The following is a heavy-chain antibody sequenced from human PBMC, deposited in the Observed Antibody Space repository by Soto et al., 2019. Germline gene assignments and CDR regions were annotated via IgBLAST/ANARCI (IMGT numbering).Heavy chain of an antibody. CDR1: GGSISSGDYY. V-gene: IGHV4-30-4*01. D-gene: IGHD4-17*01. Sequence: PSETLSLTCTVSGGSISSGDYYWSWIRQPPGKGLEWIGYIYYSGSTYYNPSLKSRVTISVDTSKNQFSLKLSSVTAADTAVYYCARTTYGVPYGMDVWCQGTTVTVSS. CDR3: ARTTYGVPYGMDV. CDR2: IYYSGST. J-gene: IGHJ6*02.